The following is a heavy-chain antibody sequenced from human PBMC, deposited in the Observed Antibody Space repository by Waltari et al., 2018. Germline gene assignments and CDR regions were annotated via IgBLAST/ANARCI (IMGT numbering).Heavy chain of an antibody. J-gene: IGHJ5*02. CDR3: ASSPYSGSYAIDP. D-gene: IGHD1-26*01. V-gene: IGHV4-61*09. CDR1: GGSISSGSYY. CDR2: IYTSGCT. Sequence: QVQLQESGPGLVKPSQTLSLTCTVSGGSISSGSYYWSWIRQPAGKGLEWIGYIYTSGCTNYNPSLKSRVTISVDTSKNQFSLKLSSVTAADTAVYYCASSPYSGSYAIDPWGQGTLVTVSS.